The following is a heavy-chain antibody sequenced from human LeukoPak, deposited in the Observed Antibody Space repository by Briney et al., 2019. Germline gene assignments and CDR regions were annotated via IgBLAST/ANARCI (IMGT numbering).Heavy chain of an antibody. J-gene: IGHJ4*02. V-gene: IGHV4-39*07. D-gene: IGHD3-10*01. CDR1: GGSINSDYY. CDR2: IHYSGNT. CDR3: ARDPYGSGSHFDY. Sequence: SETLSLTCTVSGGSINSDYYWGWIRQPPGKELEWIGTIHYSGNTYYNPSLKSRVAISADTSKNQFSLRLSSVTTADTAVYYCARDPYGSGSHFDYWGQGTLVTVSS.